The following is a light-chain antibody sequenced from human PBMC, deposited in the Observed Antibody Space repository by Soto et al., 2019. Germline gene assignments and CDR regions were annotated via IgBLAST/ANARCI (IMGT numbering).Light chain of an antibody. CDR2: DVG. CDR3: SSYTSSSTNV. CDR1: RSGVGGYNS. J-gene: IGLJ1*01. V-gene: IGLV2-14*03. Sequence: VLAQPFPLAGSPGLIINISLPGTRSGVGGYNSVSWYQHHPGKAPKLILYDVGDRPSGVSYRFSGSKSGNTASLTISGLQAVDEADYYCSSYTSSSTNVFGTGTKVTVL.